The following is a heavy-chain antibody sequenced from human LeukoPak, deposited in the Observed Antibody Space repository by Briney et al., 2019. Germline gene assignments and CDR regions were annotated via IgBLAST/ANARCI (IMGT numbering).Heavy chain of an antibody. CDR2: ISPHKGNT. V-gene: IGHV1-18*01. D-gene: IGHD1/OR15-1a*01. CDR1: GYTFSNHG. J-gene: IGHJ6*03. CDR3: ARDQQQGDHYSFYYMDF. Sequence: ASVKVSCKGIGYTFSNHGITWERQAPGQGLEWIGWISPHKGNTNYQQRLQGRLILTTDASTSTAYMDLRDLRSDDTAIYYCARDQQQGDHYSFYYMDFWGEGTTVIVSS.